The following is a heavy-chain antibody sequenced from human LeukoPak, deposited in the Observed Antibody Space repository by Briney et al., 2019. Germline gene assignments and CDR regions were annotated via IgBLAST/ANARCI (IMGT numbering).Heavy chain of an antibody. J-gene: IGHJ3*01. V-gene: IGHV1-18*04. D-gene: IGHD2-2*01. CDR2: ISAYNGNT. Sequence: ASVKVSCKASGYTFTGYDMHWVRQAPGQGLEWMGWISAYNGNTDYAQKFQGRVTMTTDTSTSTAYVELRNLRSDDTAMYYCARSQYLLLSWWNAFDVWGQGTMVTVSS. CDR1: GYTFTGYD. CDR3: ARSQYLLLSWWNAFDV.